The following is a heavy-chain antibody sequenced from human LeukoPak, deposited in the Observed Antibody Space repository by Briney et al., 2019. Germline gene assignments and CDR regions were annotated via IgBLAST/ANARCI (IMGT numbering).Heavy chain of an antibody. V-gene: IGHV1-69*13. D-gene: IGHD2-2*01. J-gene: IGHJ4*02. Sequence: GASVKVSCKASGGTFSCYAISWVRQAPGQGLEWMGGIIPIFGTANYAQKFQGRVTITADESTSTAYMELSSLRSEDTAVYYCAREMGCSSTSCPAGGFDYWGQGTLVTVSS. CDR3: AREMGCSSTSCPAGGFDY. CDR2: IIPIFGTA. CDR1: GGTFSCYA.